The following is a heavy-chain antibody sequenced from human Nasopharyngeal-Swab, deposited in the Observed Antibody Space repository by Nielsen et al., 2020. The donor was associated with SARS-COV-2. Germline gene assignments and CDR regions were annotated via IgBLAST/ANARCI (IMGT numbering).Heavy chain of an antibody. J-gene: IGHJ6*03. Sequence: GGSLRLSCAASGFTFSSYSMNWVRQAPGKGLEWVSSISSSSSYIYYADSVKGRFTISRDNAKNSLYLQMNSLRAEDTAVYYCARVGGIAAAGTSYYYYYMDVWGKETTVTVSS. V-gene: IGHV3-21*01. CDR1: GFTFSSYS. D-gene: IGHD6-13*01. CDR3: ARVGGIAAAGTSYYYYYMDV. CDR2: ISSSSSYI.